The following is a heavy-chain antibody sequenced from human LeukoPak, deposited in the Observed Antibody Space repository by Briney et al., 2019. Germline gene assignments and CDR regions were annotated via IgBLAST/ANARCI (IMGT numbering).Heavy chain of an antibody. Sequence: GGSLRLSCAASGITFSSYSMNWVRQAPGKGLEWVSYISSSSSTIYYADSVKGRFTISRDNAKNSLYLQMNSLRAEDTAVYYCARDRHPSDSSGYYYYFDYWGQGTLVTVSS. CDR2: ISSSSSTI. CDR3: ARDRHPSDSSGYYYYFDY. CDR1: GITFSSYS. J-gene: IGHJ4*02. V-gene: IGHV3-48*04. D-gene: IGHD3-22*01.